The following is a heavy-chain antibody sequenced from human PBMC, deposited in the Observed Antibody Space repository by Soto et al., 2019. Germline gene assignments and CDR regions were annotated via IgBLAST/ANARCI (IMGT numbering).Heavy chain of an antibody. D-gene: IGHD1-1*01. V-gene: IGHV3-23*01. J-gene: IGHJ5*02. CDR2: VSGGSGVT. CDR1: GFSFSTYG. Sequence: EMQLLESGGGLVQPGGSLRLSCVVSGFSFSTYGVTWVRQAPGKGLEWVCGVSGGSGVTHYTDSVKGRFTISGDDYKNTVYLQMHRLRGEDTAVYYCTRWNGYGDLWGQGTLVTVSS. CDR3: TRWNGYGDL.